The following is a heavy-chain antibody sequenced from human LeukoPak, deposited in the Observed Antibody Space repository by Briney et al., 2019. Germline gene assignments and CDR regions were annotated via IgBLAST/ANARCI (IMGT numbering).Heavy chain of an antibody. CDR3: ARRQSPDY. J-gene: IGHJ4*02. CDR2: IYPGDSEI. Sequence: GESLKISRKGSGYTFTSYWIGWVRQMPGKGLEWMGIIYPGDSEIIYSPSFQGQVTISADKSITTAYLQWSSLKASDSAMYYCARRQSPDYWGQGTLVTVSS. V-gene: IGHV5-51*01. CDR1: GYTFTSYW.